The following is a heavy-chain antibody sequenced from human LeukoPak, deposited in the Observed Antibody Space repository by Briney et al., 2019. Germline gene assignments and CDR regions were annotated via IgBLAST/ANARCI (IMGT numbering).Heavy chain of an antibody. Sequence: GSLRLSCAASGFTFSDYYMSWIRQAPGKGLEWVSYISSSGSTIYYADSVKGRFTNSRDNAKNSLYLQMNSLRAEDTAVYYCASGSSEYYYYYGMDVWGQGTTVTVSS. CDR3: ASGSSEYYYYYGMDV. D-gene: IGHD1-26*01. V-gene: IGHV3-11*01. J-gene: IGHJ6*02. CDR2: ISSSGSTI. CDR1: GFTFSDYY.